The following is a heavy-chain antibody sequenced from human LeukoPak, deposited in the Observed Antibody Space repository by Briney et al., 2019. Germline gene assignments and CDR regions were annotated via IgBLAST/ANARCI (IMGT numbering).Heavy chain of an antibody. CDR3: AREEYYYDSSGYPYYFDY. J-gene: IGHJ4*02. D-gene: IGHD3-22*01. CDR1: GFSLSTSGVG. Sequence: SGPTLVNPTQTLTLTCTFSGFSLSTSGVGVGWIRQPPGKALEWLALIYWNDDKRYSPSLKSRLTITKDTSKNQVVLTMTNMDPVDTATYYCAREEYYYDSSGYPYYFDYWSQGTLVTVSS. V-gene: IGHV2-5*01. CDR2: IYWNDDK.